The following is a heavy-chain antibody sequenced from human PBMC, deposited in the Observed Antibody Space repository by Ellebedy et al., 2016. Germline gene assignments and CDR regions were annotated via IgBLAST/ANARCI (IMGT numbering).Heavy chain of an antibody. Sequence: SETLSLTCTVSGGSISSYYWSWIRQPPGKGLEWIGYIYYSGSTNYNPSLKSRVTISVDTSKNQFSLKLSSVAAADMAVYYCVRHPNPSYGSGSYFYWGQGTLVTVSS. CDR3: VRHPNPSYGSGSYFY. CDR1: GGSISSYY. J-gene: IGHJ4*02. CDR2: IYYSGST. V-gene: IGHV4-59*08. D-gene: IGHD3-10*01.